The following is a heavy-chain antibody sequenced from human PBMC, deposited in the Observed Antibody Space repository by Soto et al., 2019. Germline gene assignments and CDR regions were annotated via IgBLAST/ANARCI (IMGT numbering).Heavy chain of an antibody. V-gene: IGHV1-46*01. CDR2: INPSGGST. J-gene: IGHJ5*02. CDR1: GYTFTSYY. CDR3: ARDRVFRWSGGSCHRLYWFDP. Sequence: QVQLVQSGAEVKKPGASVKVSCKASGYTFTSYYMHWVRQAPGQGLEWMGIINPSGGSTSYAQKFQGRVTMTRDTSTSTVYMALSRLRSEDTAVYYCARDRVFRWSGGSCHRLYWFDPWAQGTLVTVSS. D-gene: IGHD2-15*01.